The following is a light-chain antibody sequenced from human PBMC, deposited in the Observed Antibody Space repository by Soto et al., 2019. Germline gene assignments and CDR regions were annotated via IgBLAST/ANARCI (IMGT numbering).Light chain of an antibody. CDR3: QQYGSSPLT. Sequence: ENVLTQSPGTLSLSPGERATLSCRASQSISRTYLAWYQQKPVQAPRLLIYGASSRATGIPDRFSGSGSGTDFTLTISRLEPEDFAVYYCQQYGSSPLTFGGGTRVDIK. CDR1: QSISRTY. CDR2: GAS. V-gene: IGKV3-20*01. J-gene: IGKJ4*01.